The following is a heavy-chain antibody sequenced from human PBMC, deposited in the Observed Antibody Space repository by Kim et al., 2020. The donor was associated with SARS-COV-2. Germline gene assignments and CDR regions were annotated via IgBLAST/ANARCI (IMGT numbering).Heavy chain of an antibody. CDR3: ARDMMGATTGFDY. D-gene: IGHD1-26*01. J-gene: IGHJ4*02. CDR1: GFTFSDYY. V-gene: IGHV3-11*05. CDR2: ISSSSSYT. Sequence: GGSLRLSCAASGFTFSDYYMSWIRQAPGKGLEWVSYISSSSSYTNYADSVKGRFTISRDNAKNSLYLQMNSLRAEDTAVYYCARDMMGATTGFDYWGQGTLVTVSS.